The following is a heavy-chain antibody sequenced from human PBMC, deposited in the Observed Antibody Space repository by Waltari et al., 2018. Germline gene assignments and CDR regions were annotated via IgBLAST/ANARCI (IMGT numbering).Heavy chain of an antibody. CDR2: IKQDGSET. Sequence: EMQLVESGGGLVQPGGSLSLSCAPSGFTFSNYWMNWVRQAPGKGLEWVANIKQDGSETNYVDSVKGRFTISRDNAKNSLFLQMNSLSAGDTAVYFCATSYHLWGQGTLVTVSS. CDR3: ATSYHL. D-gene: IGHD3-3*02. CDR1: GFTFSNYW. J-gene: IGHJ4*02. V-gene: IGHV3-7*01.